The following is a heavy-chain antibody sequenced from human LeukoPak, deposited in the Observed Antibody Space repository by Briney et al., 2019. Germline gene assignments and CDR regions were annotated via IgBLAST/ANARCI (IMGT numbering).Heavy chain of an antibody. CDR2: IDARSGIT. Sequence: GGSLRLSCAASGFTFTIFGFNWVRQAPGKVPEWVSYIDARSGITYYADSVQGRFTISRDNAQESVFLQMNRLRADDTAVYYCARTYDFGRGPPGDDFDNWGPGTLVTVSS. CDR1: GFTFTIFG. J-gene: IGHJ3*02. V-gene: IGHV3-48*01. D-gene: IGHD3-3*01. CDR3: ARTYDFGRGPPGDDFDN.